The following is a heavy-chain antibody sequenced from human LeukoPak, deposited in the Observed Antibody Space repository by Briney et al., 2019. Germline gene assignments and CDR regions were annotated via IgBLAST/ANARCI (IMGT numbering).Heavy chain of an antibody. CDR1: GGSISSDVHY. D-gene: IGHD2-2*01. Sequence: ETLSLTCTVAGGSISSDVHYWDWIRQAPGKGLEWVSYISSGSSTIRYADSVKGRFTISRDNAKDSLYLQMNSLRDEDTAVYYCARGAPAAVWDFDYWGQGTLVTVSS. V-gene: IGHV3-48*02. CDR3: ARGAPAAVWDFDY. CDR2: ISSGSSTI. J-gene: IGHJ4*02.